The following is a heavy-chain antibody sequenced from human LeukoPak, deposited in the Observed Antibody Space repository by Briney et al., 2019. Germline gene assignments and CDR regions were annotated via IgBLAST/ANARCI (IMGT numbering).Heavy chain of an antibody. V-gene: IGHV1-18*01. Sequence: ATVKVSCKASGYTFSGYGSSWVCQAPGQGLEWMGGISAYNGNTNYAQKLQGRVTMTTDTSTSTAYMELRSLRSDDTAVYYCARDLGLSSSWYYFDYWGQGTLVTVSS. CDR1: GYTFSGYG. J-gene: IGHJ4*02. CDR2: ISAYNGNT. D-gene: IGHD6-13*01. CDR3: ARDLGLSSSWYYFDY.